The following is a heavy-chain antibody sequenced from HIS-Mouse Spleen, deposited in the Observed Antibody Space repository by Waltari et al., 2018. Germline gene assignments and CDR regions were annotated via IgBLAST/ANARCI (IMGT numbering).Heavy chain of an antibody. CDR3: AREGDSGSYFDY. D-gene: IGHD1-26*01. CDR2: IKQDGSEK. CDR1: GFTLSSYC. V-gene: IGHV3-7*01. Sequence: EVQLVESGGGLVQPGGSLRLSCAAAGFTLSSYCMRWVCQAPGKGLEWVDNIKQDGSEKYYVDSVKGRFTISRDNAKNSLYLQMNSLRAEDTAVYYCAREGDSGSYFDYWGQGTLVTVSS. J-gene: IGHJ4*02.